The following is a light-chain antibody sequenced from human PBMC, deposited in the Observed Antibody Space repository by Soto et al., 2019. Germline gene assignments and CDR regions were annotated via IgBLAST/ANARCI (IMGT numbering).Light chain of an antibody. V-gene: IGKV3-20*01. Sequence: TQSAGTVSLSTGERATLSCRASQSVSSTHLAWYQQKPGQAPRLLIYDASTRATGIPDRFSGSGSGTDFTLTISRLEPEDFAVYCCQQFDGSLWTFGPGTKVDIK. CDR3: QQFDGSLWT. J-gene: IGKJ1*01. CDR2: DAS. CDR1: QSVSSTH.